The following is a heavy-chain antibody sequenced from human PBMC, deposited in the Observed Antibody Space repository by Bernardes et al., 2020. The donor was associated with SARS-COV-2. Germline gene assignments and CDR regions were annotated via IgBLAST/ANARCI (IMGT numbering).Heavy chain of an antibody. D-gene: IGHD1-26*01. J-gene: IGHJ3*02. Sequence: GGSLRLSCAASGFTFSSYGMYWVRQAPGKGLEWVAVISYDGSNKYYADSVKGRFTISRDNAKNTLYLQMNSLRAEDTAVYYCAKPNSGSYWSAFDIWGQGTMVTVSS. V-gene: IGHV3-30*18. CDR2: ISYDGSNK. CDR1: GFTFSSYG. CDR3: AKPNSGSYWSAFDI.